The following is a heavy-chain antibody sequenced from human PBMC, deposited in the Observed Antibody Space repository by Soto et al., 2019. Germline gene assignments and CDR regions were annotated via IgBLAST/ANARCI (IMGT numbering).Heavy chain of an antibody. J-gene: IGHJ3*02. CDR3: ARDYDFWSGSPDAFDI. Sequence: PSETLSLTCTVSGGSISSGAYYWSWIRQHPGKGLEWIGYIYYSGSTYYNPSLKSRVTISVDTSKNQFSLKLSSVTAADTAVYYCARDYDFWSGSPDAFDIWGQGTMVTVSS. V-gene: IGHV4-31*03. CDR1: GGSISSGAYY. CDR2: IYYSGST. D-gene: IGHD3-3*01.